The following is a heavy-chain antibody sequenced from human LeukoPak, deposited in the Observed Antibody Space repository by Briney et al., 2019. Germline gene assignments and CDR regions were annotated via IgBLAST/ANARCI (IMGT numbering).Heavy chain of an antibody. J-gene: IGHJ4*02. CDR3: AKERDYYDSSGYSDY. V-gene: IGHV3-23*01. Sequence: PGGSLRLSCAASGFTFSSYAMSWVRQAPGKGLEWVSAISGSGGSTYYADSVKGRSTIARDNSKNTLYLQMNSLRAEDAAVYCCAKERDYYDSSGYSDYWGQGTLVTVSS. D-gene: IGHD3-22*01. CDR1: GFTFSSYA. CDR2: ISGSGGST.